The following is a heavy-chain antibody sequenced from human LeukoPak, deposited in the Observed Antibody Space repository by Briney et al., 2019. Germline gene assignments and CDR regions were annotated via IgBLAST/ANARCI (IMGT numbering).Heavy chain of an antibody. CDR1: GFTFSSYG. CDR2: ISGSGSST. CDR3: AKVDGPYYDSSGYYFVDY. Sequence: GGSLRLSCAASGFTFSSYGMSWVRQAPGKGLEWVSAISGSGSSTYFADSVKGRFTISRDNSKNTLYLQMNSLRAEDTAVYYCAKVDGPYYDSSGYYFVDYWGQGTLVTVSS. D-gene: IGHD3-22*01. J-gene: IGHJ4*02. V-gene: IGHV3-23*01.